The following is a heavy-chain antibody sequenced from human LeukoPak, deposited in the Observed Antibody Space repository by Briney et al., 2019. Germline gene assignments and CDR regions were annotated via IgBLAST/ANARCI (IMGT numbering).Heavy chain of an antibody. CDR1: GFTFSSYA. Sequence: PGGSLRLSCAASGFTFSSYAMSWVRQAPGKGLEWVSAISGSGGSTYYADSVKGRFTISRDNSKNTLYLQMNSLRAEDTAVYYCAKDPAEIVVVTALYYWGQGTLVTVSS. V-gene: IGHV3-23*01. J-gene: IGHJ4*02. D-gene: IGHD2-21*02. CDR2: ISGSGGST. CDR3: AKDPAEIVVVTALYY.